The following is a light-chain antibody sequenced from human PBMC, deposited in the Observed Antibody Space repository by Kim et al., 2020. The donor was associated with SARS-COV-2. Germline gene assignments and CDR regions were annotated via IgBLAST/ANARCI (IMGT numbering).Light chain of an antibody. CDR3: QVWDSSSDHRVV. J-gene: IGLJ2*01. Sequence: SYELTQPPSVSVAPGKTARVPCGGNSIGSKSVHWYQQKSGQAPVLVISYDSDRPSGIPERFSGSNSGNTATLTISRVEAGDEADYYCQVWDSSSDHRVVFGGGTQLTVL. CDR1: SIGSKS. CDR2: YDS. V-gene: IGLV3-21*04.